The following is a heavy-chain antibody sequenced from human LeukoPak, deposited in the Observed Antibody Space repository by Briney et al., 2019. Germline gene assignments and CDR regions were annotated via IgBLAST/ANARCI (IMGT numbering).Heavy chain of an antibody. D-gene: IGHD2-2*01. CDR3: AKGGCSSTSCYADYYYGMDV. J-gene: IGHJ6*02. CDR1: GFTLDDYA. V-gene: IGHV3-9*01. Sequence: PGGSLRLSCAASGFTLDDYAMHWVRHAPGKGLEWVSGISWNSGSIGYADSVKGRFTISRDNAKNSLYLQMNSLRAEDTALYYCAKGGCSSTSCYADYYYGMDVWGQGTTVTVSS. CDR2: ISWNSGSI.